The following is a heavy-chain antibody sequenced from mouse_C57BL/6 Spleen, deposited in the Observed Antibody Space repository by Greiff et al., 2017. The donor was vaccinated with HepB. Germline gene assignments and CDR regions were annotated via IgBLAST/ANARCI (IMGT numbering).Heavy chain of an antibody. CDR3: ARPCEYYAMDY. Sequence: VQLQQSGAELARPGASVKMSCKASGYTFTSYTMHWVKQRPGQGLEWIGYINPSSGYTKYNQKFKDKATLTADKSSSTAYMQLGSLTSEDSAVYYCARPCEYYAMDYWGHRTSVTVSS. CDR1: GYTFTSYT. J-gene: IGHJ4*01. V-gene: IGHV1-4*01. CDR2: INPSSGYT.